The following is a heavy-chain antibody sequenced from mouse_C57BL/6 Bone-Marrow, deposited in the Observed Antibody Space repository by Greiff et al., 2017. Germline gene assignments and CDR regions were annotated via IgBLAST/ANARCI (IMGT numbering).Heavy chain of an antibody. V-gene: IGHV1-55*01. CDR2: IYPGSGST. Sequence: VQLQQPGAELVKPGASVTMSCKASGYTFTSYWITWVKQRPGQGLEWIGDIYPGSGSTNYNEKFKSKATLTVDTSSSTAYMQLSSLTSEDSAVYYCAREDGYYELGFDYWGQGTTLTVSS. J-gene: IGHJ2*01. D-gene: IGHD2-3*01. CDR1: GYTFTSYW. CDR3: AREDGYYELGFDY.